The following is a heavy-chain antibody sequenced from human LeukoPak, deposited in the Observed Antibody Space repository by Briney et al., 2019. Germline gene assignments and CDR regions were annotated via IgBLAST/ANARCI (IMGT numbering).Heavy chain of an antibody. V-gene: IGHV4-30-4*01. J-gene: IGHJ4*02. CDR1: GGSISSGDYY. D-gene: IGHD5-24*01. CDR3: ARHREMATITWTRTWFDY. CDR2: IYYSGST. Sequence: SQTLSLTCTVSGGSISSGDYYWSWIRQPPGKGLEWIGYIYYSGSTYYNPSLKSRVTISVDTSKNQFSLQLGSVTAADTALYYCARHREMATITWTRTWFDYWGQGTLVTVSS.